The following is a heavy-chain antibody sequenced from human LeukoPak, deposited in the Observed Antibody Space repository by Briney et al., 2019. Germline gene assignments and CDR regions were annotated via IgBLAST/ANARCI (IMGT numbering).Heavy chain of an antibody. CDR3: AKNYYDSSGSLLFDY. D-gene: IGHD3-22*01. CDR1: GYTFTGYY. CDR2: INPNSGNT. Sequence: ASVKVSCRTSGYTFTGYYMHWVRQAPGQGLEWMGWINPNSGNTGYAQKLQGRVTMTTDTSTSTAYMELRSLRSDDTAVYYCAKNYYDSSGSLLFDYWGQGTLVTVSS. J-gene: IGHJ4*02. V-gene: IGHV1-18*04.